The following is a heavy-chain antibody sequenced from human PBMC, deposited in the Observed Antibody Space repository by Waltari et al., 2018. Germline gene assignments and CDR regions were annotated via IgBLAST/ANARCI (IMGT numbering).Heavy chain of an antibody. CDR2: IIPRFNTP. CDR3: ATRIPSDHSGSFYYYGMDV. J-gene: IGHJ6*02. D-gene: IGHD6-6*01. Sequence: QLVQSGAEVKKPGSSVIVSCKASGGTFNSFALSWVGQAPGQGLEWMGGIIPRFNTPTYARKFQGRLTVTADESTSTAYMELNSLRSEDSALYYCATRIPSDHSGSFYYYGMDVWGQGTTVTVSS. CDR1: GGTFNSFA. V-gene: IGHV1-69*13.